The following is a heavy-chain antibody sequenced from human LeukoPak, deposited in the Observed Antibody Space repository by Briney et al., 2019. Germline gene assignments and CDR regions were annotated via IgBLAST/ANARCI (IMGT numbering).Heavy chain of an antibody. CDR3: AKDPWGSGPEDWFDP. CDR1: GFTFSIYT. Sequence: GGSLRLSCVASGFTFSIYTMSWVRQAPGKGLEWVSSITSSSSSIYSADSVKGRLTISRDNAKNSLYLEMNSLRDEDTAVYYCAKDPWGSGPEDWFDPWGQGTLVTVSS. V-gene: IGHV3-21*04. D-gene: IGHD3-16*01. J-gene: IGHJ5*02. CDR2: ITSSSSSI.